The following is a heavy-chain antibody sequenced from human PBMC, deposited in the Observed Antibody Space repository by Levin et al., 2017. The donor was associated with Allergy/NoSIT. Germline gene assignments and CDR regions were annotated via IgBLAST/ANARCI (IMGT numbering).Heavy chain of an antibody. CDR3: AKYHMVRGVIITPPDY. CDR1: GFTFSSYA. CDR2: ISGSGGST. D-gene: IGHD3-10*01. J-gene: IGHJ4*02. V-gene: IGHV3-23*01. Sequence: GESLKISCAASGFTFSSYAMSWVRQAPGKGLEWVSAISGSGGSTYYADSVKGRFTISRDNSKNTLYLQMNSLRAEDTAVYYCAKYHMVRGVIITPPDYWGQGTLVTVSS.